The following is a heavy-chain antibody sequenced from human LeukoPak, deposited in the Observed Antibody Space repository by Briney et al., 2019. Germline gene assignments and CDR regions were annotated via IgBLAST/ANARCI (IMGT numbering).Heavy chain of an antibody. D-gene: IGHD3-10*01. CDR1: GFTFSSYA. J-gene: IGHJ6*02. CDR2: ISGSGGST. Sequence: GGSLRLSCAASGFTFSSYAMSWVRQAPGKGLEWVSAISGSGGSTYYADSVKGRFTISRDNSKNTLYLQMNSLRAEDTAVYYCAKDLRYYGSGSDYYYYGMDVWGQGTTVTVSS. V-gene: IGHV3-23*01. CDR3: AKDLRYYGSGSDYYYYGMDV.